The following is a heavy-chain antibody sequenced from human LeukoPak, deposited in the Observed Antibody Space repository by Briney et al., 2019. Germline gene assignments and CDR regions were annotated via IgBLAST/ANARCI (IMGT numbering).Heavy chain of an antibody. Sequence: GGSLRLSCAASGFTFSSYSMNWVRQAPGKGLEWVSYISSSNSYIYYADSVKGRFTVSRDNAKNSVYLQMNSLRAEDTAVYYCARDSELLEWLPDCDLWGQGTLVTVSS. D-gene: IGHD3-3*01. J-gene: IGHJ5*02. CDR1: GFTFSSYS. CDR2: ISSSNSYI. CDR3: ARDSELLEWLPDCDL. V-gene: IGHV3-21*05.